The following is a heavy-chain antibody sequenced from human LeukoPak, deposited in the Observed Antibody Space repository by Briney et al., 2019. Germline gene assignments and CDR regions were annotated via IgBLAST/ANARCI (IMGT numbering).Heavy chain of an antibody. J-gene: IGHJ3*02. V-gene: IGHV1-18*01. CDR1: GYTFTNYG. CDR3: ARDPSVTTLGNAFDI. D-gene: IGHD4-23*01. CDR2: ISGYNGYT. Sequence: ASVKVSCKASGYTFTNYGVSWVRQAPGQGLEWMGWISGYNGYTNYAQKFQFRVTMTTDTSTSTAYMELRSLTSDDTAVYYCARDPSVTTLGNAFDIWGQGTMVTVSS.